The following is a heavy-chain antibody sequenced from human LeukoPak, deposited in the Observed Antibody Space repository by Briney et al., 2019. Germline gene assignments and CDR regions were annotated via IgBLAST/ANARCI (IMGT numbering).Heavy chain of an antibody. V-gene: IGHV4-34*01. CDR2: INHSGST. J-gene: IGHJ4*02. D-gene: IGHD5-18*01. Sequence: SETLSLTCAVHGGSFSGYYWSWIRQPPGKGLEWIGEINHSGSTNYNPSLKSRVTISVDTSKKQFSLKLSSVTAADTAVYYCARLGYSYGYQFDYWGQGTLVTVSS. CDR1: GGSFSGYY. CDR3: ARLGYSYGYQFDY.